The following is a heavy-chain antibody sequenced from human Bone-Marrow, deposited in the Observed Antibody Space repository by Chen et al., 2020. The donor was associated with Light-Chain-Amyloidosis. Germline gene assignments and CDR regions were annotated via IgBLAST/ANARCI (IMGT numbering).Heavy chain of an antibody. CDR1: GYTFPNYW. J-gene: IGHJ4*02. CDR2: IYPDDSDA. D-gene: IGHD2-21*01. Sequence: EVKXPGESLKISCKGSGYTFPNYWIGWGRQMPGKGLEWMGVIYPDDSDARYXXSXEXQVTISXXXXXXXXXXXXXXXXXXXXXMYYCARRRDGYNFDYWGQGTLVTVSS. CDR3: ARRRDGYNFDY. V-gene: IGHV5-51*01.